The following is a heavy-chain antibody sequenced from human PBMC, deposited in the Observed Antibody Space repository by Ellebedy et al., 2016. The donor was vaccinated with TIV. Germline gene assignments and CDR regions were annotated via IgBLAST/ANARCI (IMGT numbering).Heavy chain of an antibody. V-gene: IGHV3-74*01. J-gene: IGHJ4*02. Sequence: GESLKISCAASGFTFSSSWVHWVRQVPGKGLVWVSRISPDGRGTSYADSVKGRFTISRDNAKNTMYLQMNSLRAEDTAVYYCATGPYSYGWGYWGQGTLVTVSS. D-gene: IGHD5-18*01. CDR3: ATGPYSYGWGY. CDR2: ISPDGRGT. CDR1: GFTFSSSW.